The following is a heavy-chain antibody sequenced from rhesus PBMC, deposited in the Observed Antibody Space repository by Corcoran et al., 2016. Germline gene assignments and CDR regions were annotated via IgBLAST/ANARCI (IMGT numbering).Heavy chain of an antibody. CDR2: IYGRGSST. V-gene: IGHV4-169*01. CDR1: GGSISSSY. CDR3: ARLLLYSWNNWSSDY. J-gene: IGHJ4*01. D-gene: IGHD1-20*01. Sequence: QLQLQESGQGLVKPSETLSVTCAVSGGSISSSYWSWTREALGTGLEGIGYIYGRGSSTNKNPYLQSRWTLSVDTSKNQFSLKLSSVTAADTAVYYCARLLLYSWNNWSSDYWGQGVLVTVSS.